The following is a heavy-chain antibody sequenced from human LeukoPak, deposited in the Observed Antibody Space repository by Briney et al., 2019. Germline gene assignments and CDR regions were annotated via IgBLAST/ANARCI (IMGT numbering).Heavy chain of an antibody. Sequence: GGSLRLSCAASGFTFSSYGMHWVRQAPGKGLEWVAVIWYDGSNKYYADSVKGRFTISRDNSENTLYLQMNSLRAEDTAVYYCARDPRYGDYERYFDYWGQGTPVTVSS. D-gene: IGHD4-17*01. CDR1: GFTFSSYG. CDR2: IWYDGSNK. J-gene: IGHJ4*02. V-gene: IGHV3-33*01. CDR3: ARDPRYGDYERYFDY.